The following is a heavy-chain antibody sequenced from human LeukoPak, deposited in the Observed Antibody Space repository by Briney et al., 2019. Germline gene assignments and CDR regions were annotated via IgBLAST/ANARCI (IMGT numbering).Heavy chain of an antibody. Sequence: SETLSLTCCVSGGSFSDHYWSWLRQPPGKGLEWIGYISDGGSTSYSPSLKGRVTISMDTSKNQFSLNLISVTAADTAVYYCARDSHSLRWYLWGRGTLVTVSS. CDR1: GGSFSDHY. D-gene: IGHD3-10*01. V-gene: IGHV4-59*11. CDR2: ISDGGST. J-gene: IGHJ2*01. CDR3: ARDSHSLRWYL.